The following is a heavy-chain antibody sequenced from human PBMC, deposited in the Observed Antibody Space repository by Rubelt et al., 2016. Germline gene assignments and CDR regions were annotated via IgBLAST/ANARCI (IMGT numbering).Heavy chain of an antibody. CDR3: ARTYRYYSDY. D-gene: IGHD1-26*01. CDR2: IYYSGST. V-gene: IGHV4-39*01. J-gene: IGHJ4*02. Sequence: WVRQAPGKGLEWIGSIYYSGSTYYNPSLKSRVTISVDTSKNQFSLKLSSVTAADTAVYYCARTYRYYSDYWGQGTLVTVSS.